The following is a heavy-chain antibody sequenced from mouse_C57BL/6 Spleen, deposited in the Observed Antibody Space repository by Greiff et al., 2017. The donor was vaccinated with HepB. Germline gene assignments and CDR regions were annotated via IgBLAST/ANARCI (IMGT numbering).Heavy chain of an antibody. J-gene: IGHJ2*01. D-gene: IGHD1-1*01. CDR2: INPSTGGT. Sequence: EVKLMESGPELVKPGASVKISCKASGYSFTGYYMNWVKQSPEKSLEWIGEINPSTGGTTYNQKFTAKATLTVDKSSSTAYMQLKSLTSEDSAVYYCARWRGIYYYGSSYYFDYWGQGTTLTVSS. CDR3: ARWRGIYYYGSSYYFDY. V-gene: IGHV1-42*01. CDR1: GYSFTGYY.